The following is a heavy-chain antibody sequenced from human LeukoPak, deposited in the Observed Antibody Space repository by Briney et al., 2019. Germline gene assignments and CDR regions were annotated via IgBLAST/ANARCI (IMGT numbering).Heavy chain of an antibody. J-gene: IGHJ4*02. CDR2: IYYSGST. D-gene: IGHD3-22*01. CDR3: ARGGFYDSSGYPDY. Sequence: PSETLSLTCTVSGGSISSSSYYWGWIRQPPGEGLEWIGSIYYSGSTYYNPSLKSRVTISVDTSKNQFSLKLSSVTAADTAVYYCARGGFYDSSGYPDYWGQGTLVTVSS. V-gene: IGHV4-39*07. CDR1: GGSISSSSYY.